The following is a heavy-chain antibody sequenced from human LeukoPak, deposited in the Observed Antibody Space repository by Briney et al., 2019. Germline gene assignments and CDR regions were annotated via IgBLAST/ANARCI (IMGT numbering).Heavy chain of an antibody. CDR2: IKQDGSEK. D-gene: IGHD3-3*01. CDR1: GFTFSSYW. J-gene: IGHJ4*02. V-gene: IGHV3-7*01. Sequence: PGGSLRLSCAASGFTFSSYWMSWVRQAPGKGLEWVANIKQDGSEKYYVDSVKGRFTISRDNAKNSLYLQMNSLRAEDTAVYYCARVPDYDFWSGVDFDYWGQGTLVTVSS. CDR3: ARVPDYDFWSGVDFDY.